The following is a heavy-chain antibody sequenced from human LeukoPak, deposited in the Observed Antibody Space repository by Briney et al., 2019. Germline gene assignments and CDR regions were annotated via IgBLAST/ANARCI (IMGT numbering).Heavy chain of an antibody. CDR2: INHSGST. J-gene: IGHJ4*02. V-gene: IGHV4-34*01. CDR3: ARGRYYGSGSYGY. D-gene: IGHD3-10*01. CDR1: GGSFSGYY. Sequence: PSETLSLTCAVYGGSFSGYYWSWIRQPPGKGLEWIGEINHSGSTNYNLSLKSRVTISVDTSKNQFSLKLSSVTAADTAVYYCARGRYYGSGSYGYWGQGTLVTVSS.